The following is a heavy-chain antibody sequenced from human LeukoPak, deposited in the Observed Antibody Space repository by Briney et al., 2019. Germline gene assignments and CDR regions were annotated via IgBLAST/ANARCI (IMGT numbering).Heavy chain of an antibody. CDR3: ARDLVRFGGWYDH. J-gene: IGHJ5*02. Sequence: GRSLRLSCAASGFTFSSYAMHWVRQAPGKGLEWVAVISYDGSNKYHADSVKGRFTISRDNSKNTLYLQMNSLRAEDTAVYYCARDLVRFGGWYDHWGQGTLVTVSS. V-gene: IGHV3-30-3*01. D-gene: IGHD2-15*01. CDR2: ISYDGSNK. CDR1: GFTFSSYA.